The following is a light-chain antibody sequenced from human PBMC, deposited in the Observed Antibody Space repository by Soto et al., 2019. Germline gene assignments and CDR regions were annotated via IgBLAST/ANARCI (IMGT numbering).Light chain of an antibody. J-gene: IGKJ2*01. V-gene: IGKV3-20*01. Sequence: EVVLTQSPGTLSLSPGERATLSCRASQSVISTYLAWYQQKPGQAPRLLIYGVSGRGTVIPDRFSGSGSGTDVTFTISRLEPEDFAVYYCQQYGNTMYTFGQGTKLEIK. CDR2: GVS. CDR1: QSVISTY. CDR3: QQYGNTMYT.